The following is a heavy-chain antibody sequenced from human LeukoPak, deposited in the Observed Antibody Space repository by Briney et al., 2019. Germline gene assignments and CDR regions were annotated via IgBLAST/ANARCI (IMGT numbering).Heavy chain of an antibody. CDR1: GGSISSYY. CDR2: IHYSGST. J-gene: IGHJ4*02. V-gene: IGHV4-59*08. CDR3: ARQRWGTYGAYADFDD. D-gene: IGHD1-1*01. Sequence: PSETLSLTCTVSGGSISSYYWSSIPQPPGKGPEWIGYIHYSGSTNYNPSLKSRASTSVDTSKNQLSLKLSSVTAADTAVYYCARQRWGTYGAYADFDDWGQGTLVTVSS.